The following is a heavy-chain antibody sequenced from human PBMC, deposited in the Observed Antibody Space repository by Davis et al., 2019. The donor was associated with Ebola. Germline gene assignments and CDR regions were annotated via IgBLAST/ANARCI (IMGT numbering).Heavy chain of an antibody. D-gene: IGHD3-10*01. J-gene: IGHJ6*02. CDR2: IDPSDSYT. CDR1: GYSFTSYW. V-gene: IGHV5-10-1*01. CDR3: ARHRGTYGSGSYHLYYYYGMDV. Sequence: KVSCKGSGYSFTSYWISWVRQMPGKGLEWMGRIDPSDSYTNYSPSFQGHVTISADKSISTAYLQWSSLKASDTAMYYCARHRGTYGSGSYHLYYYYGMDVWGQGTTVTVSS.